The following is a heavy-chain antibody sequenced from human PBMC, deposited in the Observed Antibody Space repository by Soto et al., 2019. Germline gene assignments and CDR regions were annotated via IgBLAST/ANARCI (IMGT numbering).Heavy chain of an antibody. CDR1: GFTFSSYG. J-gene: IGHJ4*02. Sequence: QVQLVESGGGVVQPGRSLRLSCAASGFTFSSYGMHWVRQAPGKGLEWVAVIWYDGSNKYYADSVKGRFTISRDNSKNTLYLQMNSLRAEDTAVYYCARVWRSGYSLATMGYWGQGTLVTVSS. CDR2: IWYDGSNK. D-gene: IGHD5-18*01. V-gene: IGHV3-33*01. CDR3: ARVWRSGYSLATMGY.